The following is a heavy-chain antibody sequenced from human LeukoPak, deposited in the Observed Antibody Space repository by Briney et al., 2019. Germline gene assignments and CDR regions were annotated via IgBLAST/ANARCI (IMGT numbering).Heavy chain of an antibody. CDR3: AKGGYYERPWYFDY. V-gene: IGHV3-30*04. J-gene: IGHJ4*02. CDR1: GFTFSSYA. Sequence: PGGSLRLSCAASGFTFSSYAMHWVRQAPGKGLEWVAVISFDGTNKFYADSVKGRFTISRDNSKNALYLQVNSLRAEDTAVYYCAKGGYYERPWYFDYWGQGTLVTVSS. CDR2: ISFDGTNK. D-gene: IGHD3-22*01.